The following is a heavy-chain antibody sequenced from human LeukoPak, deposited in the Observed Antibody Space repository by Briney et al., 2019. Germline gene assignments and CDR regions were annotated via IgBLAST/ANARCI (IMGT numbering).Heavy chain of an antibody. CDR2: MSSSGSTI. CDR3: ARSAARLRYYYAMDV. D-gene: IGHD6-6*01. Sequence: PGGSLRLSCAASGFTFSNYEMNWVRQAPGKGLEWVSYMSSSGSTIYYADSVKGRFTISRHNSKNTLYLQMSSLRAEDTAVYFCARSAARLRYYYAMDVWGQGTTVTVCS. J-gene: IGHJ6*02. V-gene: IGHV3-48*03. CDR1: GFTFSNYE.